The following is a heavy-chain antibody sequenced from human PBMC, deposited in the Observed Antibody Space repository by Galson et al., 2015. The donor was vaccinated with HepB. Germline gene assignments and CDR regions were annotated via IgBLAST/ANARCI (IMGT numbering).Heavy chain of an antibody. CDR1: GFTFSTSA. CDR3: ATGSSNFGY. Sequence: LRLSCAASGFTFSTSAMNWVRLAPGKGLEWVASISSGATGTYYADSVKGRFTISRDNSKNTLYLQMNSLRVEDTAVYYCATGSSNFGYWGQGTLVTVSS. V-gene: IGHV3-23*01. D-gene: IGHD6-13*01. J-gene: IGHJ4*02. CDR2: ISSGATGT.